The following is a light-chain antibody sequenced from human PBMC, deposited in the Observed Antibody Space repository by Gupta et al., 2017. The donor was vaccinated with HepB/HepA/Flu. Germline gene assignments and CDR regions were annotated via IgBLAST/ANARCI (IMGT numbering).Light chain of an antibody. J-gene: IGLJ2*01. CDR3: SSYTTSYTQV. CDR1: SSDVGAYNS. CDR2: DVS. Sequence: QSALTQPASVSGSPGQSITISCTGTSSDVGAYNSVSWYQQHPGKAPKLMIYDVSSRPAGVSNRFSGSKSGNTASLTISGLQAEDEADYYCSSYTTSYTQVFGGGTKLTVL. V-gene: IGLV2-14*01.